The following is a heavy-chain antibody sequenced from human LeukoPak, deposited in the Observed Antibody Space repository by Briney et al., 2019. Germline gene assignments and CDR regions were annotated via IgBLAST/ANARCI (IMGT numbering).Heavy chain of an antibody. CDR2: IRSGTYGATT. D-gene: IGHD3-10*01. J-gene: IGHJ4*02. CDR3: TRAHGSGSGLAIWGGEEFDY. V-gene: IGHV3-49*04. Sequence: GGSLRLPCTSSGFTFDDYALNWVRQAPGKGLEWVGFIRSGTYGATTEYAASVKGRFTISRDDSKSIAYLEMNSLRSADTAVYFCTRAHGSGSGLAIWGGEEFDYWGQGTLVTVSS. CDR1: GFTFDDYA.